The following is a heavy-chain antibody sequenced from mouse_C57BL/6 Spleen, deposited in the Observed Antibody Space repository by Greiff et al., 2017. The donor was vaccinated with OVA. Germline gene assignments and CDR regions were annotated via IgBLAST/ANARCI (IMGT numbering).Heavy chain of an antibody. V-gene: IGHV2-2*01. CDR1: GFSLTSYG. CDR3: ARMGNPFAY. J-gene: IGHJ3*01. Sequence: VQLQQSGPGLVQPSQSLSITCTVSGFSLTSYGVHWVRQSPGKGLEWLGVIWSGGSTDYNAAFISRLSISKDNSKSQVFFKMNSLQADDTAIYYCARMGNPFAYWGQGTLVTVSA. CDR2: IWSGGST. D-gene: IGHD2-1*01.